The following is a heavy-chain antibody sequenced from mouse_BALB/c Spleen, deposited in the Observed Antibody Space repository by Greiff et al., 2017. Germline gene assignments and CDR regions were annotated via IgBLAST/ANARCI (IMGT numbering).Heavy chain of an antibody. Sequence: VQVVESGPGLVAPSQSLSITCTVSGFSLTSYGVHWVRQPPGKGLEWLGVIWAGGSTNYNSALMSRLSISKDNSKSQVFLKMNSLQTDDTAMYYCARDSSGYRNYYAMDYWGQGTSVTVSS. D-gene: IGHD3-1*01. CDR3: ARDSSGYRNYYAMDY. CDR1: GFSLTSYG. V-gene: IGHV2-9*02. J-gene: IGHJ4*01. CDR2: IWAGGST.